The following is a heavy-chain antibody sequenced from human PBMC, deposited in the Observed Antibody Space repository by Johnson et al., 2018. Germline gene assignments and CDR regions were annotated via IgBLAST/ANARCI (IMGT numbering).Heavy chain of an antibody. CDR1: GDSISGNY. CDR3: ARVFSYDSKPSDAFDI. V-gene: IGHV4-59*01. D-gene: IGHD2-8*01. Sequence: QVQLQESGPGLVKPSETLSLTCTVSGDSISGNYWTWIRQPPGKGLAWIGNIYYRRSSNYNLSLKSRVTISVDTSKNQLSPTLSSVIASDTAVYYCARVFSYDSKPSDAFDIWGQGTMVTVSS. CDR2: IYYRRSS. J-gene: IGHJ3*02.